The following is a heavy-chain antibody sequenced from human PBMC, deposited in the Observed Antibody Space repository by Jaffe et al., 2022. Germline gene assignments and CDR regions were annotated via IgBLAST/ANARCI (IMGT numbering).Heavy chain of an antibody. CDR3: AKGGTGRGYSGYAQGIAVAGKADP. CDR2: ISSSGSTI. CDR1: GFTFSDYY. Sequence: QVQLVESGGGLVKPGGSLRLSCAASGFTFSDYYMSWIRQAPGKGLEWVSYISSSGSTIYYADSVKGRFTISRDNAKNSLYLQMNSLRAEDTAVYYCAKGGTGRGYSGYAQGIAVAGKADPWGQGTLVTVSS. J-gene: IGHJ5*02. V-gene: IGHV3-11*01. D-gene: IGHD5-12*01.